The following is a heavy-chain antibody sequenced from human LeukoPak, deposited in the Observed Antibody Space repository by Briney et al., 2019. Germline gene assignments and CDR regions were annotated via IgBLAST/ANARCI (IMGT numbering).Heavy chain of an antibody. V-gene: IGHV4-59*08. D-gene: IGHD5-24*01. Sequence: PSETLSLTCIVSGGSISRFYWSWIRQPPGKALEWIGYIYYSGSTNYNPSLRSRVAMSVDTSKNRFSLKLNSVTAADTAVYYCARNSRDGDNWEYHYFDYWGQGTLVTVSS. CDR2: IYYSGST. CDR3: ARNSRDGDNWEYHYFDY. J-gene: IGHJ4*02. CDR1: GGSISRFY.